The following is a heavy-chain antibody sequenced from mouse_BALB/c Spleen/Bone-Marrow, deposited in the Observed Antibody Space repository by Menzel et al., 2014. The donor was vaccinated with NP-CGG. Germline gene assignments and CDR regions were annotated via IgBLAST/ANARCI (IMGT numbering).Heavy chain of an antibody. V-gene: IGHV2-9*02. D-gene: IGHD1-3*01. CDR1: GFSLTGYG. CDR3: ARERDLTIDY. CDR2: IWAGGNT. J-gene: IGHJ2*01. Sequence: QVQLLQSGPGLVAPSQSLSITCTVSGFSLTGYGVHWVRQPPGKGLEWLGVIWAGGNTDYNSALISRLSINKDNSKSQVFLKMNSLQTDDTAMYYCARERDLTIDYWGQGTTLTVSS.